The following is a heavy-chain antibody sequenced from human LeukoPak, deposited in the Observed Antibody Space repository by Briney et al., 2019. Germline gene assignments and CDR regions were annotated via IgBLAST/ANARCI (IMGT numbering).Heavy chain of an antibody. V-gene: IGHV1-2*02. J-gene: IGHJ4*02. CDR2: INPNSGGT. D-gene: IGHD6-19*01. CDR1: GYTFTGYY. CDR3: ARIFGSGWYSFDY. Sequence: GASVKVSCKASGYTFTGYYMHWVRQARGQGLEWMGWINPNSGGTNYAQKFQGRVTMTRDTSISTAYMELSRLRSDDTAVYYCARIFGSGWYSFDYWGQGTLVTVSS.